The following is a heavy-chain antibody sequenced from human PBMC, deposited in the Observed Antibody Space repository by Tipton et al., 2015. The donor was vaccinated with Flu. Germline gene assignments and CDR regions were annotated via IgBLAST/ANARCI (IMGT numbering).Heavy chain of an antibody. CDR3: ARTRGSYRYLGNYYFDY. V-gene: IGHV4-38-2*02. D-gene: IGHD3-16*02. Sequence: TLSLTCTVSGGSISSYYWGWIRQPPGKGLEWIGSIYHSGSTYYNPSLKSRVTISVDTSKNQFSLKLSSVTAADTAVYYCARTRGSYRYLGNYYFDYWGQGTLVTVSS. CDR1: GGSISSYY. CDR2: IYHSGST. J-gene: IGHJ4*02.